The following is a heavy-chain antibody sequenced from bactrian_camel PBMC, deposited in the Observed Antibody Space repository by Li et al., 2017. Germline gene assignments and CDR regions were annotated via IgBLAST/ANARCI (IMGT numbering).Heavy chain of an antibody. D-gene: IGHD7*01. V-gene: IGHV3S53*01. CDR3: AADFAFGGGCRALERWTVDFGY. J-gene: IGHJ6*01. Sequence: VQLVESGGGSAQVGGSLRLSCEVRGNTYPSWCYGWFRQSTGKQREGIANIDTDGRITYADSVMGRFTLSRDTAKNRLFLQMNSLQVEDSAMYYCAADFAFGGGCRALERWTVDFGYWGQGTQVTVS. CDR1: GNTYPSWC. CDR2: IDTDGRI.